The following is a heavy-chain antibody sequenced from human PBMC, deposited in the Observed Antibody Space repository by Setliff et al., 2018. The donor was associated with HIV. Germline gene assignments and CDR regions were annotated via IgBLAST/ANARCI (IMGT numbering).Heavy chain of an antibody. D-gene: IGHD2-2*01. CDR2: IYYSGTA. CDR1: GDSISSGGYY. J-gene: IGHJ5*02. Sequence: KPSETLSLTCTVSGDSISSGGYYWSWIRQHPGKGLEWIGYIYYSGTAYYNPSLKSRVTISVATSKNQFSLKLSSVTAADTAVYFCARGTRSSVDWFDPWGQGTLVTVSS. CDR3: ARGTRSSVDWFDP. V-gene: IGHV4-31*03.